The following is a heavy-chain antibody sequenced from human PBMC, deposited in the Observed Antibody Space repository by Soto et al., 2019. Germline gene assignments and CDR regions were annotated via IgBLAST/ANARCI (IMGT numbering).Heavy chain of an antibody. V-gene: IGHV3-48*02. D-gene: IGHD6-19*01. CDR2: ISGSGGTI. CDR3: ARESCLRSSGWGFYFDF. CDR1: GFTLSSYS. J-gene: IGHJ4*02. Sequence: GGSLRLSCAASGFTLSSYSMHWVRQAPGKGLEWVSYISGSGGTIYYADSVKGRFTISRDNAKNSLSVQMNSLRDEDTAVYFCARESCLRSSGWGFYFDFWGQGTRVTVS.